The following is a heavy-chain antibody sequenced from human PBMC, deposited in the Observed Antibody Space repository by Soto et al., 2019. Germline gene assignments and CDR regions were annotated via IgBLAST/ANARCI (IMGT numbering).Heavy chain of an antibody. Sequence: QVQLQQWGAGLLKPSETLSLTCAVYGGSFSGYYWSWIRQPPGKGLEWIGEINHSGSTNYNPSRKSRVTISVDTSKNQFSLKLRSVTAADTAVYYCARGLVIIDLNWFDPWGQGTLVTVSS. V-gene: IGHV4-34*01. D-gene: IGHD3-9*01. CDR1: GGSFSGYY. CDR3: ARGLVIIDLNWFDP. CDR2: INHSGST. J-gene: IGHJ5*02.